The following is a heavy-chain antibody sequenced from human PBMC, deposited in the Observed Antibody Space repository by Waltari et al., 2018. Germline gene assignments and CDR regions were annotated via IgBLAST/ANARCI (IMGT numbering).Heavy chain of an antibody. CDR3: ARRGERLGLAWFDP. D-gene: IGHD1-26*01. CDR2: IYHSGGT. Sequence: QVQLQESGPGLVKPSETLSLTCAVSGYSISSGYYWGWIRQPPGKGLEWIGSIYHSGGTYYNPSLKSRVPRSVDTSKNQFSLKLSSVTAADTAVYYCARRGERLGLAWFDPWGQGTLVTVSS. J-gene: IGHJ5*02. V-gene: IGHV4-38-2*01. CDR1: GYSISSGYY.